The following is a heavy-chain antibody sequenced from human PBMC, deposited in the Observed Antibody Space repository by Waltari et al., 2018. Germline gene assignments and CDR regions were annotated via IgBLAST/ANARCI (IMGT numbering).Heavy chain of an antibody. CDR3: ARDLILGHYYYGVDV. D-gene: IGHD3-16*01. CDR1: GFTVSRNY. CDR2: LYSDGTT. J-gene: IGHJ6*02. Sequence: EVQLVESGGGLVQPGGSLRLSCASSGFTVSRNYMSWVRQAPGKGLEGVSILYSDGTTYYADSVKGRFTFSRDNSKNTLYLQMTNLRPEDTAVYYCARDLILGHYYYGVDVWGQGTTVTVSS. V-gene: IGHV3-66*02.